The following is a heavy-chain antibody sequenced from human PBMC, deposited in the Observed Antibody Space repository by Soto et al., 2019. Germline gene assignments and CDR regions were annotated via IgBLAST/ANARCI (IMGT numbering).Heavy chain of an antibody. CDR3: ARFVRSCSATTCSTRADV. J-gene: IGHJ6*02. CDR1: GGFVNSDTHS. V-gene: IGHV4-61*01. D-gene: IGHD2-2*01. Sequence: ETLSLTCTVSGGFVNSDTHSWSWIRQTPGKRLEWIGFIYSGGSTKNPSLRSRVTMSVDTSKNQFSLKLRSVIVADTAVYHCARFVRSCSATTCSTRADVWGQGITVTVSS. CDR2: IYSGGST.